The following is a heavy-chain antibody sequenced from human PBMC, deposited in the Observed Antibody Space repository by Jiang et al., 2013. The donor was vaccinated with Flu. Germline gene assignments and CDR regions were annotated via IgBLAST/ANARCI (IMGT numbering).Heavy chain of an antibody. CDR1: GFTFSSYS. J-gene: IGHJ3*02. Sequence: VQLLESGGGLVKPGGSLRLSCAASGFTFSSYSMNWVRQAPGKGLEWVSSISSSSSYIYYADSVKGRFTISRDNAKNSLYLQMNSLRAEDTAVYYCARGRGGGSCYYCGAFDIWGQGTMVTVSS. CDR3: ARGRGGGSCYYCGAFDI. V-gene: IGHV3-21*01. CDR2: ISSSSSYI. D-gene: IGHD2-15*01.